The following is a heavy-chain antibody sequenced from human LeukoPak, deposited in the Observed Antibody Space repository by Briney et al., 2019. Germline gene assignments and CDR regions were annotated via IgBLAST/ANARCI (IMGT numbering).Heavy chain of an antibody. J-gene: IGHJ4*02. CDR3: ARRGQRFLEWSRKTYYFDY. Sequence: ASVNVSCKASGYTFTSYSIQWVRQAPGQGLEWMGIINPSGGSTTYAQKFQGRVTMTRDTSTSTVYMALSSLTSEDTALYYCARRGQRFLEWSRKTYYFDYWGQGTLVTVSS. V-gene: IGHV1-46*01. CDR1: GYTFTSYS. CDR2: INPSGGST. D-gene: IGHD3-3*01.